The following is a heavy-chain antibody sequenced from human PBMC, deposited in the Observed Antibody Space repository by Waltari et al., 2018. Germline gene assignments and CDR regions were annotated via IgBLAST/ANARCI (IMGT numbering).Heavy chain of an antibody. CDR3: ARAHSSGYFFDY. Sequence: QVQLVQSGAEVKKPGSSVKVSCKASGGTFSSYASTWVRQAPGQGLEWMGGIIPIFGTANYAQKFQGRVTITPDESTSTAYMELSSLGSEDTAVYYCARAHSSGYFFDYWGQGTLVTVSS. CDR1: GGTFSSYA. D-gene: IGHD3-22*01. J-gene: IGHJ4*02. CDR2: IIPIFGTA. V-gene: IGHV1-69*01.